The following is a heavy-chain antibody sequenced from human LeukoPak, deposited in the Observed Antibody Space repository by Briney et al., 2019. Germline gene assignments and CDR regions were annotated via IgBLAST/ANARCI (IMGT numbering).Heavy chain of an antibody. CDR2: ISYDGSNK. D-gene: IGHD2-15*01. CDR1: GFTFSSYA. V-gene: IGHV3-30-3*01. CDR3: ARDLKGYCSGGSCYDFDY. Sequence: GRSLRLSRAASGFTFSSYAMHWVRQAPGKGLEWVAVISYDGSNKYYADSVKGRFTISRDNSKNTLYLQMNSLRAEDTAVYYCARDLKGYCSGGSCYDFDYWGQGTLVTVSS. J-gene: IGHJ4*02.